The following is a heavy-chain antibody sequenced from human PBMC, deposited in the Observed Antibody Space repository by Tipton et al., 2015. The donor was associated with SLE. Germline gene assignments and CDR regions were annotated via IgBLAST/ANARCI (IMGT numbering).Heavy chain of an antibody. D-gene: IGHD6-13*01. CDR1: GGSISSYY. CDR2: IYYGGST. Sequence: LRLSCTVSGGSISSYYWSWIRQPPGQGLEWIGYIYYGGSTNYNPSLQSRVTISVDTSKNQFSLKLSSVTAADTAVYYCARRADGNRNWFDPWGQGTLVTVSS. V-gene: IGHV4-59*01. CDR3: ARRADGNRNWFDP. J-gene: IGHJ5*02.